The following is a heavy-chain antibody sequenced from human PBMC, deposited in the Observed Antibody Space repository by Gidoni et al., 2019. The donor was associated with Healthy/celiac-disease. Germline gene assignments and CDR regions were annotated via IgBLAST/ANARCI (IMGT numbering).Heavy chain of an antibody. D-gene: IGHD2-2*01. Sequence: QVQLVQSRAEVKKPGASVKVSCTASGYTFTSYYMHWVRSAPGQGLEWMGIINPSGGSTSYAQKFKGRVTMTRDTSTSTVYMELSSLRSEDTAVYYCAREPLGYCSSTSGYGLYYYYYGMDVWGQGTTVTVSS. CDR1: GYTFTSYY. CDR3: AREPLGYCSSTSGYGLYYYYYGMDV. V-gene: IGHV1-46*01. J-gene: IGHJ6*02. CDR2: INPSGGST.